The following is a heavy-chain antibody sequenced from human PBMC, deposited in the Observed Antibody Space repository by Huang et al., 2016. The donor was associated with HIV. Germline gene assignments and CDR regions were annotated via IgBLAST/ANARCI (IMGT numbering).Heavy chain of an antibody. V-gene: IGHV3-64*07. J-gene: IGHJ4*02. CDR1: GFTFNSCA. CDR2: ISDDGVST. CDR3: ARVFPGGLVDN. Sequence: EVQLVESGGGLVQPGGSLRLSCAASGFTFNSCAMHWVRQAPGKGLDYVSGISDDGVSTDYADTGKGRFTISRDNAKNTLLLQRGSLRREDRAVYYCARVFPGGLVDNWGQGTLVTVSS. D-gene: IGHD3-10*02.